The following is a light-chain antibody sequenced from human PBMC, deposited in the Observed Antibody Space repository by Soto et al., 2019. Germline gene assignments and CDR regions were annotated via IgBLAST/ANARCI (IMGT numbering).Light chain of an antibody. J-gene: IGLJ2*01. Sequence: QSALTQPPSASGSPGQSVAISCTGTNSDIGNYNFVSWYQQHPGKAPKLMIYEVNKRPSGVPDRFSGSKSGNTASLTVSGLQPEDEADYYCGTWDSSLSAVVFGGGTKLTVL. CDR3: GTWDSSLSAVV. CDR1: NSDIGNYNF. CDR2: EVN. V-gene: IGLV2-8*01.